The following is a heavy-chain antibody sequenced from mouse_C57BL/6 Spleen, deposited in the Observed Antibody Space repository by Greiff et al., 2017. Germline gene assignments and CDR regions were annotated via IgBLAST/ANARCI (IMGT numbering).Heavy chain of an antibody. CDR1: GYTFTSYW. Sequence: QVQLQQPGAELVKPGASVKMSCKASGYTFTSYWITGVKQRPGQGLEWIGDIYPGSGSTNYNEKFKSKATLTVDTSSSTAYMQLSSLTSEDSAVYYCAREGGVYDGYSYSLFDYWGQGTTLTVSS. CDR3: AREGGVYDGYSYSLFDY. CDR2: IYPGSGST. V-gene: IGHV1-55*01. D-gene: IGHD2-3*01. J-gene: IGHJ2*01.